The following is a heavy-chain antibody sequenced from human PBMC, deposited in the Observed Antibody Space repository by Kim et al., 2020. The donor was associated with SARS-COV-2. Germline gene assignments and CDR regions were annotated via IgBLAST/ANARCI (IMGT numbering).Heavy chain of an antibody. V-gene: IGHV3-11*06. CDR2: ISRNSYYT. J-gene: IGHJ3*02. D-gene: IGHD3-3*02. CDR1: GFIFSDYY. CDR3: ASEXXGISIAAFDI. Sequence: GGSLRLSCAASGFIFSDYYMTWIRQAPGKGLEWVSYISRNSYYTNYADSVKGRFXLSRDDAKNSLXLEMNILRAEDTAVYYCASEXXGISIAAFDIWGLGXMVTVS.